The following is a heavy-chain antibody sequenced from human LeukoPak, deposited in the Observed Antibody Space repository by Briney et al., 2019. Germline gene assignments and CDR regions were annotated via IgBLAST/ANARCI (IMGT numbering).Heavy chain of an antibody. CDR3: ARVNRRWFDP. J-gene: IGHJ5*02. V-gene: IGHV4-39*07. CDR1: GGSISSSSYY. Sequence: SETLSLTCTVSGGSISSSSYYWGWSRQPPGKGLEWIGTIYDSGSAYYNPSLSSRVTISVDTSKNQFSLKLSSVTAADTAVYYCARVNRRWFDPWGQGTLVTVSS. CDR2: IYDSGSA.